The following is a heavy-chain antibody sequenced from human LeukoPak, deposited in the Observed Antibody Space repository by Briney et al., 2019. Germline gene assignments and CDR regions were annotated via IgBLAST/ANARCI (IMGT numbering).Heavy chain of an antibody. V-gene: IGHV3-11*01. CDR3: AREWGTLVYDYVWGAVFDI. J-gene: IGHJ3*02. CDR1: GFTFSDYY. CDR2: ISSSGSTI. D-gene: IGHD3-16*01. Sequence: GGSLRLSCAASGFTFSDYYMSWIRQAPGKGLEWVSYISSSGSTIYYADSVKGRFTISRDNAKNSLYLQMNSLRAEDTAVYYCAREWGTLVYDYVWGAVFDIWGQGIMVTVSS.